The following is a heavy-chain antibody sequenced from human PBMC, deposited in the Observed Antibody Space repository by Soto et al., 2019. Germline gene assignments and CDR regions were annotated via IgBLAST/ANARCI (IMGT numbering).Heavy chain of an antibody. Sequence: SETLSLTCTVSGGSISSGDYYWSWIRQPPGKGLEWIGYIYYNGGTYYNPSLKSQVTISVDKSKSQLFLKLSSVTAPDTAVYYCARQIYDSSGYYYAYWGQGTLVTVSS. CDR2: IYYNGGT. V-gene: IGHV4-30-4*01. D-gene: IGHD3-22*01. CDR3: ARQIYDSSGYYYAY. CDR1: GGSISSGDYY. J-gene: IGHJ4*02.